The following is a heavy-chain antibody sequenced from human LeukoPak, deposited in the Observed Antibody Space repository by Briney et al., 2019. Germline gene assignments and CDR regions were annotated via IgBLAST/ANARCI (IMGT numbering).Heavy chain of an antibody. D-gene: IGHD2-15*01. V-gene: IGHV4-34*01. J-gene: IGHJ6*02. CDR2: INHSGST. CDR3: TREGSAYGMDV. Sequence: PSETLSLTCTVSGGSISSYYWSWIRQPPGKGLEWIGEINHSGSTNYNPSLKSRVTISVDTSKSQVSLNLTSVTAADTAVYYCTREGSAYGMDVWGQGTTVTVSS. CDR1: GGSISSYY.